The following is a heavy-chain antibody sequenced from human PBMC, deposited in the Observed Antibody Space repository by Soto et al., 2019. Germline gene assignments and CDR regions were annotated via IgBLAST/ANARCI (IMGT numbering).Heavy chain of an antibody. CDR2: IYYSGST. CDR3: ARDSRGGDCFDY. Sequence: SETLSLTCTVSGGSISSGDYYWSWIRQPPGKGLEWIGYIYYSGSTNYNPSLKSRVTISVDTSKNQFSLKLSSVTAADTAVYYCARDSRGGDCFDYWGQGTLVTVSS. CDR1: GGSISSGDYY. J-gene: IGHJ4*02. D-gene: IGHD2-21*01. V-gene: IGHV4-61*08.